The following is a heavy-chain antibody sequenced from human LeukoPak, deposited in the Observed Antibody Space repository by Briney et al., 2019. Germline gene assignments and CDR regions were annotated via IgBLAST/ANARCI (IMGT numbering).Heavy chain of an antibody. CDR2: ITYSGNSE. J-gene: IGHJ4*02. CDR1: GFNFNTH. Sequence: PARSLRLSCAASGFNFNTHMHWVRQAPGKGLEWVATITYSGNSEYYADSVKGRFTISRDNSKNTLYLQMNSLRAEDTAVYYCAKDRIPATGRGTDYWGQGTLVTVPS. D-gene: IGHD6-13*01. V-gene: IGHV3-30-3*01. CDR3: AKDRIPATGRGTDY.